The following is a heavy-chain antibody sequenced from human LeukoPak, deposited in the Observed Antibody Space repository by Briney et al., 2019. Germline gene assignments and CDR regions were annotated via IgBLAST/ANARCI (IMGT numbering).Heavy chain of an antibody. CDR3: ARDIASYGMDV. D-gene: IGHD6-13*01. CDR2: IYYSGST. CDR1: GGSISSGGYY. J-gene: IGHJ6*02. V-gene: IGHV4-31*01. Sequence: KPSETLSLTCTVSGGSISSGGYYWSWIRQHPGKGLEWIGYIYYSGSTYYNPSLKSQVTISVDTSKNQFSLKLSSVTAADTAVYYCARDIASYGMDVWGQGTTVTVSS.